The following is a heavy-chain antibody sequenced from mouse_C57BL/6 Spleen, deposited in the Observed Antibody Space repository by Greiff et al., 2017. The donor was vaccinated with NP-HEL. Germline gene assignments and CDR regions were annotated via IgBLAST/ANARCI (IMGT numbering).Heavy chain of an antibody. Sequence: EVQGVESGGGLVQPGGSLKLSCAASGFTFSDYYMYWVRQTPEKRLEWVAYISNGGGSTYYPDTVKGRFTISRDNAKNTLYLQMSRLKSEDTAMYYCARGIDDYAYAMDYWGQGTSVTVSS. CDR1: GFTFSDYY. CDR3: ARGIDDYAYAMDY. J-gene: IGHJ4*01. V-gene: IGHV5-12*01. CDR2: ISNGGGST. D-gene: IGHD2-4*01.